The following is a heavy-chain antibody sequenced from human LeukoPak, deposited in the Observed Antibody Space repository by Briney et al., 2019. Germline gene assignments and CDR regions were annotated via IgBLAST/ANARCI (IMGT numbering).Heavy chain of an antibody. CDR2: ISSSGSTI. J-gene: IGHJ4*02. Sequence: GGSLRLSCAASGFTSSSYEMNWVRQAPGKGLEWVSYISSSGSTIYYADSVKGRFTISRDNAKNSLYLQMNSLRAEDTAVYYCARERIAARYFDYWGQGTLVTVSS. V-gene: IGHV3-48*03. D-gene: IGHD6-6*01. CDR3: ARERIAARYFDY. CDR1: GFTSSSYE.